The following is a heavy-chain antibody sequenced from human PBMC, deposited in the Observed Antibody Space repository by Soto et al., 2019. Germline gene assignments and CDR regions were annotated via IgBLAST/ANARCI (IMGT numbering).Heavy chain of an antibody. CDR1: GFTFTNAW. D-gene: IGHD3-16*01. V-gene: IGHV3-15*07. CDR3: AADLPDWGAYAFDY. J-gene: IGHJ4*02. CDR2: IKSKTDGGTT. Sequence: EVQLVESGGGLVEPGGSLRLSCAASGFTFTNAWLNWVRQAPGKGLEWVGRIKSKTDGGTTDYAAPVKGRFTISRDDSENTVHLQMNSLKTEDTAVYYCAADLPDWGAYAFDYWGQGTLVTVSS.